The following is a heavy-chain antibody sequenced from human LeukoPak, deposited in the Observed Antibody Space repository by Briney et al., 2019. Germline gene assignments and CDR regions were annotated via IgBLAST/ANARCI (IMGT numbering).Heavy chain of an antibody. CDR2: INHSGST. CDR1: GGSFSGYY. J-gene: IGHJ6*03. Sequence: PSETLSLTCAVYGGSFSGYYWSWIRQPPGKGLEWIGEINHSGSTNYNPSLKSRVTISVDTSKNQFSLKLSSVTAADTAVYYCAREVVGGYNWKIRERYMDVWGKGTTVTVSS. CDR3: AREVVGGYNWKIRERYMDV. D-gene: IGHD1-20*01. V-gene: IGHV4-34*01.